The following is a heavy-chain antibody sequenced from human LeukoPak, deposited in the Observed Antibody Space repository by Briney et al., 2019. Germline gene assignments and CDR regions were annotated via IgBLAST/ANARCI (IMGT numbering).Heavy chain of an antibody. CDR1: GGSFSGYY. V-gene: IGHV4-34*01. J-gene: IGHJ4*02. D-gene: IGHD3-22*01. CDR3: ARARRLLLAVLDY. CDR2: INHSGST. Sequence: PSETLSLTCAVYGGSFSGYYWSWIRQPPGKGLEWIGEINHSGSTNYNPSLKSRVTISVDTSKNQFSLKLSSVTAADTAVYYCARARRLLLAVLDYWGQGTLVTDSS.